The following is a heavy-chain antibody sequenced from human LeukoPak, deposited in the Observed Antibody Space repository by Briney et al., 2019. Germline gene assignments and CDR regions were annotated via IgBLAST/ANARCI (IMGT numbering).Heavy chain of an antibody. Sequence: SETLSLTCTISGGSINSYYWSWIRQPAGKGLEWIGRIDPSGSTNYNPSLKSRVTMSVDTSNNHFSLHLSSVTAADTAVYYCAKTSFGSGSFWFFDLWGRGAQVTVSS. CDR2: IDPSGST. CDR1: GGSINSYY. CDR3: AKTSFGSGSFWFFDL. J-gene: IGHJ2*01. D-gene: IGHD1-26*01. V-gene: IGHV4-4*07.